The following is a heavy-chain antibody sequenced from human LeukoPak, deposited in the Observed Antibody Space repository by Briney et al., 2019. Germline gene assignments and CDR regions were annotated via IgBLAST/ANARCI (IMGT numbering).Heavy chain of an antibody. V-gene: IGHV3-48*01. CDR3: AKDDDSSPEYDY. CDR2: ISSSSTTI. Sequence: GGSLRLSCAASGFTFSSYSMNWVRQAPGKGLEWVSYISSSSTTIYYADSVKGRFTISRDNSKNTLYLQMNSLRAEDTAVYYCAKDDDSSPEYDYWGQGTLVTVSS. D-gene: IGHD6-13*01. J-gene: IGHJ4*02. CDR1: GFTFSSYS.